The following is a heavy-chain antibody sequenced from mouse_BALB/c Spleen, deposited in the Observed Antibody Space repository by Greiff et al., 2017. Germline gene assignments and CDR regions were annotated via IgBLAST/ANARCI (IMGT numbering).Heavy chain of an antibody. CDR1: GYTFTSYW. D-gene: IGHD2-4*01. CDR2: IYPSDSYT. CDR3: TSYDYEGAMDY. J-gene: IGHJ4*01. V-gene: IGHV1-69*02. Sequence: VQLQQPGAELVRPGASVKLSCKASGYTFTSYWINWVKQRPGQGLEWIGNIYPSDSYTNYNQKFKDKATLTVDKSSSTAYMQLSSPTSEDSAVYYCTSYDYEGAMDYWGQGTSVTVSS.